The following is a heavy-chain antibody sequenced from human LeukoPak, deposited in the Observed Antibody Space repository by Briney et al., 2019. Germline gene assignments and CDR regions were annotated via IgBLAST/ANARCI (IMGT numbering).Heavy chain of an antibody. Sequence: SETLSLTCTVSGCSISSNSYHWGWIAPPPGKGLVWIGSIYYSGSTYYNPSLKSRVTISVDTSKNHFSLKLSSVTAADTAVYYCAIPPWLQFDAFDIWGQGTIVIVSA. D-gene: IGHD5-24*01. CDR1: GCSISSNSYH. CDR3: AIPPWLQFDAFDI. J-gene: IGHJ3*02. CDR2: IYYSGST. V-gene: IGHV4-39*02.